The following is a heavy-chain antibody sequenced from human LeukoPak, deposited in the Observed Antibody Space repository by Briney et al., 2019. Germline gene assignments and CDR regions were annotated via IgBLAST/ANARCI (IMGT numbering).Heavy chain of an antibody. CDR2: IYYSGST. V-gene: IGHV4-39*01. CDR1: GFTFSDYY. D-gene: IGHD2-15*01. CDR3: ARRYCSGGSCYSNTWFDP. J-gene: IGHJ5*02. Sequence: GSLRLSCAASGFTFSDYYMSWIRQPPGKGLEWIGSIYYSGSTYYNPSLKSRVTISVDTSKNQFSLKLSSVTAADTAVYYCARRYCSGGSCYSNTWFDPWGQGTLVTVSS.